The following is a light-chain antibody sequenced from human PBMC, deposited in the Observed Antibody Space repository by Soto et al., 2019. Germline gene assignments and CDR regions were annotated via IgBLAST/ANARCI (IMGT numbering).Light chain of an antibody. CDR1: QSVRSSN. CDR3: QQYGDPVT. J-gene: IGKJ4*01. Sequence: EIVLTQSPGTLSLSPGERATLSCRASQSVRSSNLAWYQQRPGQAPRLLIHGAISRATGIPDRFSGSGSGTEFTLIISRLEPEDFVVYYCQQYGDPVTFGGGTKVEIK. CDR2: GAI. V-gene: IGKV3-20*01.